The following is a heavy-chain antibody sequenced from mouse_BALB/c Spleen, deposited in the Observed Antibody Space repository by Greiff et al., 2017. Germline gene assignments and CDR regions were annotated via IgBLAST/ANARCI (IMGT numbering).Heavy chain of an antibody. CDR2: ISSGSSTI. D-gene: IGHD2-1*01. CDR3: ARESNGNFDY. V-gene: IGHV5-17*02. CDR1: GFTFSSFG. J-gene: IGHJ2*01. Sequence: EVKLVESGGGLVQPGGSRKLSCAASGFTFSSFGMHWVRQAPEKGLEWVAYISSGSSTIYYADTVKGRFTISRDNPKNTLFLQMTSLRSEDTAMYYCARESNGNFDYWGQGTTLTVSS.